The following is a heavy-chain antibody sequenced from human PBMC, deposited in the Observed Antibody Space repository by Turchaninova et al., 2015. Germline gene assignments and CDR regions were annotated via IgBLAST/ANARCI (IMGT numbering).Heavy chain of an antibody. CDR1: GVSVSSSSYY. D-gene: IGHD3-16*01. J-gene: IGHJ4*02. CDR3: ARAPQPFTFRGVMVGYYFDY. V-gene: IGHV4-39*07. CDR2: ISYSGSS. Sequence: ETLSLTCTVSGVSVSSSSYYWGWIRQPPGKGPVWIGSISYSGSSYYNPSLKSRVTISVDTSKNQFSLKLSSVPAPDTAVYHCARAPQPFTFRGVMVGYYFDYWGQGTLVTVSS.